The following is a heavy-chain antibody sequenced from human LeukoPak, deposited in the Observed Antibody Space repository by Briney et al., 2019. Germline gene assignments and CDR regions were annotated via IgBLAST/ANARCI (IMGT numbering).Heavy chain of an antibody. CDR2: ISGSGGST. J-gene: IGHJ4*02. Sequence: GGSLRLSCAASGFTFSSYAMSWVRQAPGKGLEWVSAISGSGGSTYYADSVKGRFTISRDNSKNKLYLQMNSLRAEDTAVYYCAKSSYGSGSYYSYLFDYWGQGTLVTVSS. D-gene: IGHD3-10*01. V-gene: IGHV3-23*01. CDR3: AKSSYGSGSYYSYLFDY. CDR1: GFTFSSYA.